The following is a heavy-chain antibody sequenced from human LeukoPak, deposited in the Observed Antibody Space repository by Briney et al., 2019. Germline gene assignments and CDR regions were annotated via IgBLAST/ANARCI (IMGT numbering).Heavy chain of an antibody. Sequence: SETLSLTCTVSGGSLSSYYFSWIRQSPGRGLEWIAYINYSGSASYNPSLKSRVTMSVDTSKQFSLSLSSVTAADTAVYYCARHNYGDYVFDIWGQGTKVTVSS. V-gene: IGHV4-59*08. CDR3: ARHNYGDYVFDI. CDR2: INYSGSA. CDR1: GGSLSSYY. D-gene: IGHD4-17*01. J-gene: IGHJ3*02.